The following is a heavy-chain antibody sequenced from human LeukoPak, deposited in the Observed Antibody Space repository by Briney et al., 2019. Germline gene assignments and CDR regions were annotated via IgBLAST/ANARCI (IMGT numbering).Heavy chain of an antibody. V-gene: IGHV4-39*01. J-gene: IGHJ4*02. D-gene: IGHD3-22*01. CDR3: ARRYSYSSRPDY. CDR1: GGSITSSSYY. CDR2: IYYSGST. Sequence: SETLSLTCTVSGGSITSSSYYWGWIRQPPGKGLEWIGSIYYSGSTYYNPSLKSRVTMSVDTSKNQFSLKLSSVTAADAAVYYCARRYSYSSRPDYWGQGTLVTVSA.